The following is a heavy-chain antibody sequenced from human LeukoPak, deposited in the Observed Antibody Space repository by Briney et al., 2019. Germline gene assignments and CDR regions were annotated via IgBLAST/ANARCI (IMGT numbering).Heavy chain of an antibody. Sequence: SETLSLTCTVSGGSISRTNYYWEWIRQPPGGGLEWIGIVDYSGSTYYNPSLRSRLTMSVDTSKSQFSLNLSSVTAADTALYYCALAGSTWGQGILVTVSS. D-gene: IGHD3-3*02. CDR2: VDYSGST. V-gene: IGHV4-39*07. J-gene: IGHJ5*02. CDR3: ALAGST. CDR1: GGSISRTNYY.